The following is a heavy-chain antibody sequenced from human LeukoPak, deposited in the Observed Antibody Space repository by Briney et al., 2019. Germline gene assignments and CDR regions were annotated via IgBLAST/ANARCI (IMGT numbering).Heavy chain of an antibody. V-gene: IGHV3-30*04. J-gene: IGHJ4*02. CDR2: ISYDGSNK. Sequence: PGGSLRLSCAASGFTFSSYAMHWVRQAPGKGLEWVAVISYDGSNKYYADSVKGRFTISRDNSKNTLYLQMNSLRAEDTAVYYCAKDEVTARASTRFDYWGQGTLVTVSS. CDR1: GFTFSSYA. CDR3: AKDEVTARASTRFDY. D-gene: IGHD2-21*02.